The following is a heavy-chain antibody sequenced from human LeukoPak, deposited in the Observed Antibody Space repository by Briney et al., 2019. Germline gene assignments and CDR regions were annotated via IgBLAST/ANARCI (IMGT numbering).Heavy chain of an antibody. J-gene: IGHJ3*01. D-gene: IGHD5-12*01. CDR2: ICYSVST. Sequence: SETLSLTCTVYGDSVSSSTYYWVWIRQPPGKGLEWIGNICYSVSTYYNPSLRSRVTMSVDTSKNQFSLRLSSVTAADTAIYYCARHSRSGYGGYENAFDLWGQRTMVSVSS. V-gene: IGHV4-39*01. CDR3: ARHSRSGYGGYENAFDL. CDR1: GDSVSSSTYY.